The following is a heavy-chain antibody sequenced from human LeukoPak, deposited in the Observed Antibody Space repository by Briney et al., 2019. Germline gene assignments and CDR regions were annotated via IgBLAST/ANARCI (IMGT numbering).Heavy chain of an antibody. V-gene: IGHV3-7*01. J-gene: IGHJ6*03. CDR3: ARVGDDYGDYDYYYYMDV. D-gene: IGHD4-17*01. CDR1: GFTFSSYW. Sequence: GGSLRLSCAASGFTFSSYWMSWVRQAPGEGLGWVANIKQDGSEKYYVDSVKGRITISRDNAKNPLYLQMNRLRAEDTAVYYCARVGDDYGDYDYYYYMDVWGKGTTVTVPS. CDR2: IKQDGSEK.